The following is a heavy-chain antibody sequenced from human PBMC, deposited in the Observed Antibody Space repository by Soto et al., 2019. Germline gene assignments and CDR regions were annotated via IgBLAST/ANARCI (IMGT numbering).Heavy chain of an antibody. D-gene: IGHD3-22*01. CDR2: IYYSGST. V-gene: IGHV4-30-4*01. CDR1: GGSISSYY. J-gene: IGHJ4*02. CDR3: ARERITHDSSGYYYTPAYFDY. Sequence: SETLSLTCTVSGGSISSYYWSWIRQPPGKGLEWIGYIYYSGSTYYNPSLKSRVTISVDTSKNQFSLKLSSVTAADTAVYYCARERITHDSSGYYYTPAYFDYWGQGTLVTVSS.